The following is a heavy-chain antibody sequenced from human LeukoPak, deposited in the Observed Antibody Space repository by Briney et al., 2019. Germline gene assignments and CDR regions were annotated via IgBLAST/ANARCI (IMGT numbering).Heavy chain of an antibody. CDR2: IYYSGSA. Sequence: SETLSLTCTVSGGSISSYCWSWLRQPPGKGLEWIGYIYYSGSANYNPSLKSRVTISVDTSKNQFSLKLSSVTAADTAVYYCARDRGITIFGVVIGDAFDIWGQGTMVTVSS. J-gene: IGHJ3*02. CDR3: ARDRGITIFGVVIGDAFDI. D-gene: IGHD3-3*01. V-gene: IGHV4-59*01. CDR1: GGSISSYC.